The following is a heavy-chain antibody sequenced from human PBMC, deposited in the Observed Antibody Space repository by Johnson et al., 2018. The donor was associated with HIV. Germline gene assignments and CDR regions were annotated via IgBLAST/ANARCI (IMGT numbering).Heavy chain of an antibody. J-gene: IGHJ3*02. CDR1: GFTFSNYV. Sequence: VQLMESGGGVVQPGRSLRLSCAASGFTFSNYVMHWVRQPPGKGLEWVALVSYAGGNKYYGDSVKGRCPISRDNSKNTLYLQMNSLSAEDTGVYYCARDQAVGATSDAFDMWGQGTMVTVSS. CDR2: VSYAGGNK. CDR3: ARDQAVGATSDAFDM. D-gene: IGHD1-26*01. V-gene: IGHV3-30-3*01.